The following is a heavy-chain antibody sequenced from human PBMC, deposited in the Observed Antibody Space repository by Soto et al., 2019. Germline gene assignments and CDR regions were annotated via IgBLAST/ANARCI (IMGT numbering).Heavy chain of an antibody. Sequence: PGGSLRLSCAASGFTFSSYSMNWVRQAPGKGLEWVSYISSSSSTIYYADSVKGRFTISRDNAKNSLYLQMNSLRAEDTAVYYCAKMRIWFGELLYNSDFDYWGQGTRVTVSS. J-gene: IGHJ4*02. CDR1: GFTFSSYS. CDR3: AKMRIWFGELLYNSDFDY. V-gene: IGHV3-48*01. CDR2: ISSSSSTI. D-gene: IGHD3-10*01.